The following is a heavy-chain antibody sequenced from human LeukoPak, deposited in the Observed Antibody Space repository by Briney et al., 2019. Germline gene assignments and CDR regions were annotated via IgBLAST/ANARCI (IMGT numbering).Heavy chain of an antibody. CDR1: GFTVSSNY. CDR3: AREAPPYCSGGSCYRGNYY. CDR2: IYSGGST. J-gene: IGHJ4*02. D-gene: IGHD2-15*01. Sequence: GSLRLSCAASGFTVSSNYMSWVRQAPGKGLEWVSVIYSGGSTYYADSVKGRFTISRDNSKNTLYLQMNSLRAEDTAVYYCAREAPPYCSGGSCYRGNYYWGQGTLVTVSS. V-gene: IGHV3-53*01.